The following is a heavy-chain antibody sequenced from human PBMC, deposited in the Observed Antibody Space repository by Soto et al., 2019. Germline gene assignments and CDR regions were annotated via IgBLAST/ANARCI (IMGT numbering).Heavy chain of an antibody. CDR3: ARVSSARYYSGMDV. Sequence: QVRLVESGGGVVQPGRSLRLSCAASGFTFSDYTMHWVRQAPGKGLEWVTAISYDGNKEYYADSVKGRFTISRDNPRNTLYLQMNSLRRHGPAWCFRARVSSARYYSGMDVWGQGNTVTVSS. V-gene: IGHV3-30-3*01. CDR1: GFTFSDYT. J-gene: IGHJ6*02. CDR2: ISYDGNKE. D-gene: IGHD3-10*01.